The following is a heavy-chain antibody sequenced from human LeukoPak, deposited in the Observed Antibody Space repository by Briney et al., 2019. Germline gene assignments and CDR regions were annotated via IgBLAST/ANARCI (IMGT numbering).Heavy chain of an antibody. CDR1: GGSISSSSYY. CDR2: IYHSGSA. J-gene: IGHJ4*02. D-gene: IGHD3-10*01. CDR3: ATGTSGNPERIDY. Sequence: SETLSLTCTVSGGSISSSSYYWGWIRQPPGKGLEWIGNIYHSGSAYYDPSVKTRATISVDTSKNQFSLKVNSVTAADTAVYYCATGTSGNPERIDYWGQGTLVTVSS. V-gene: IGHV4-39*07.